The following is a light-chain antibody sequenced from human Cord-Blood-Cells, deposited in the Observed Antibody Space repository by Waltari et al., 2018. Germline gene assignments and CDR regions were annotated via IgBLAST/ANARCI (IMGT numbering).Light chain of an antibody. J-gene: IGLJ1*01. CDR2: DVS. V-gene: IGLV2-14*03. Sequence: QSALTHPASVSGSPGQSITISCTGTSSYVGGYNYVSWYQQHPGKAPKLMIYDVSNQPSGVSNRFLGSKSGNTASLTISGLQAEDEADYYCSSYTSSSTLVFGTGTKVTVL. CDR1: SSYVGGYNY. CDR3: SSYTSSSTLV.